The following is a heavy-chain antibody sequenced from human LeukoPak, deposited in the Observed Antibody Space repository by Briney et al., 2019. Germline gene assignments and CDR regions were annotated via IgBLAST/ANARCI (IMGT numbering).Heavy chain of an antibody. Sequence: GGSLRLSCAASGFTFSRYAMNWVRQAPGKGLEWVSVISGSGGSTYYADSVKGRFTISRDNSKNTLFLQMNSLRAEDTAVYYCAKGSVAAVVTFIDFWGQGTLGTVSS. CDR2: ISGSGGST. CDR1: GFTFSRYA. J-gene: IGHJ4*02. V-gene: IGHV3-23*01. CDR3: AKGSVAAVVTFIDF. D-gene: IGHD6-13*01.